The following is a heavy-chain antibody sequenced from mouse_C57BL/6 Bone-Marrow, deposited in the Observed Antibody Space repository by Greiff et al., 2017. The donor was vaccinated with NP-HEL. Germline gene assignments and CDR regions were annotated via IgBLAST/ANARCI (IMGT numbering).Heavy chain of an antibody. Sequence: EVMLVESGGGLVQPGGSMKLSCVASGFTFSNYWMNWVRQSPAKGLEWVAEIRLKSNNYATHYALSVKGRFTISRDDSKSSVYLQMNNLRAEDTGMYYCMGGNYAMDYWGQGTSVTVSS. V-gene: IGHV6-6*02. J-gene: IGHJ4*01. CDR3: MGGNYAMDY. CDR2: IRLKSNNYAT. CDR1: GFTFSNYW.